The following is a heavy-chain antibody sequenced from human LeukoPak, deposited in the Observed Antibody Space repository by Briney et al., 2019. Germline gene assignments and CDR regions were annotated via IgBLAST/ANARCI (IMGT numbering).Heavy chain of an antibody. Sequence: GGSLRLSCAASGFSFSSYDMLWVRQSPGKRLEWVSGIGTAGDTYYRDSVKGRFTTFRENGLNSLYLQMNSLRAGDTAVYYCVRGWPGDFEHWGQGSLVTVSS. CDR3: VRGWPGDFEH. CDR2: IGTAGDT. D-gene: IGHD5-24*01. V-gene: IGHV3-13*01. J-gene: IGHJ4*02. CDR1: GFSFSSYD.